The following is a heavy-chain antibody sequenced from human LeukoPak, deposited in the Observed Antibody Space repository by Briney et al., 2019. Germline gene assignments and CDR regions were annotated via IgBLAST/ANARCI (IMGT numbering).Heavy chain of an antibody. D-gene: IGHD1-26*01. CDR2: INPNSGGT. J-gene: IGHJ4*02. CDR3: ARASYSGSYFSGVY. Sequence: ASVTVSCKASGYTFTGYYMHWVRQAPGQGLEWMGWINPNSGGTNYAQKFQGRVTMTRDTSISTAYMELSRLRSDDTAVYYCARASYSGSYFSGVYWGQGTLVTVSS. V-gene: IGHV1-2*02. CDR1: GYTFTGYY.